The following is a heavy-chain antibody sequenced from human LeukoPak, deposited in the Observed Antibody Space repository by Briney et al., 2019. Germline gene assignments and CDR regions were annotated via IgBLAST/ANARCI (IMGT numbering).Heavy chain of an antibody. J-gene: IGHJ4*02. V-gene: IGHV4-34*01. Sequence: SETLSLTCAVYGGSFSGYYWSRISQPPGKGLEWIGEINHSGSTNYNPSLKSRVTISVDTSKNQFSLRLSSVTAADTAVYYCARVHYGDSGLGSDIFDYWGQGTLVTVSS. D-gene: IGHD4-17*01. CDR3: ARVHYGDSGLGSDIFDY. CDR1: GGSFSGYY. CDR2: INHSGST.